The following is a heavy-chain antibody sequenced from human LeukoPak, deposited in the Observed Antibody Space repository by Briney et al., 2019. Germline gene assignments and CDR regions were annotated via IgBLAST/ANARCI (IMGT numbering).Heavy chain of an antibody. Sequence: GGSLRLSCAASKFTFSHFGMHWVRQAPGKGLQWVAVIWSDGSNQYYADSVKGRFTISRDNSNNMVFLQMNSLRVDDTGVYYCAKDARRGFDYSNSLEYWGQGALATVSS. CDR2: IWSDGSNQ. V-gene: IGHV3-33*06. J-gene: IGHJ4*02. CDR3: AKDARRGFDYSNSLEY. CDR1: KFTFSHFG. D-gene: IGHD4-11*01.